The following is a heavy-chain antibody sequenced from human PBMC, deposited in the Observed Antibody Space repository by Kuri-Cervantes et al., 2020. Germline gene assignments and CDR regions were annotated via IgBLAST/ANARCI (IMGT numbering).Heavy chain of an antibody. Sequence: ASVKVSCKASGYTFTSYAMHWVRQAPGQGLEWMGWINPNSGGTNYAQKFQGWVTMTRDTSISTAYMELSRLRSDDTAVYYCARAFHPGIAAAGMTVDAFDIWGQGTMVTVSS. D-gene: IGHD6-13*01. J-gene: IGHJ3*02. V-gene: IGHV1-2*04. CDR1: GYTFTSYA. CDR2: INPNSGGT. CDR3: ARAFHPGIAAAGMTVDAFDI.